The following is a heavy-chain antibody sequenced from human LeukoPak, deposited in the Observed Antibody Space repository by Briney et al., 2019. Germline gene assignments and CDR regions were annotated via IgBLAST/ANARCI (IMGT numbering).Heavy chain of an antibody. CDR1: GGSISSSSYY. Sequence: SETLSLTCTVSGGSISSSSYYWGWIRQPPGKGLEWIGSIYYSGSTYYNPSLKSRVTISVDTSKNQFPLKLSSVTAADTAVYYCARGDERWLQPPLDYWGQGTLVTVSS. J-gene: IGHJ4*02. V-gene: IGHV4-39*06. D-gene: IGHD5-24*01. CDR3: ARGDERWLQPPLDY. CDR2: IYYSGST.